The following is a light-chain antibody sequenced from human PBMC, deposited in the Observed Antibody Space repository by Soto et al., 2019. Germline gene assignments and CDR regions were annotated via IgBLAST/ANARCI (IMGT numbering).Light chain of an antibody. CDR2: DSD. Sequence: DIQMTQSPPFVSASVGDRVTITCRASQGINSWLAWYQQKPGKAPNLWIYDSDTLQSGVPSRFSGSGFGTDFTLTISSLEPEDFATYYCQQANSFPLTFGGGTKVEIK. V-gene: IGKV1-12*01. CDR1: QGINSW. CDR3: QQANSFPLT. J-gene: IGKJ4*01.